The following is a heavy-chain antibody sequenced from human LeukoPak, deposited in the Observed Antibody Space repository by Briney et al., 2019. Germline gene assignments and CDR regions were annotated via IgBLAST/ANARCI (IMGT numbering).Heavy chain of an antibody. J-gene: IGHJ3*02. CDR2: SYSSGST. CDR1: GDSISSGGYS. V-gene: IGHV4-30-2*01. CDR3: ARGDYYYAFDI. D-gene: IGHD2-21*02. Sequence: PQTLSLTCAVSGDSISSGGYSWSWIRQPPGXXXXWIAYSYSSGSTYYNPSLKSRVTISVDRSNNQFSLKLSSVTAADTALYYCARGDYYYAFDIWGQGTMVTVSS.